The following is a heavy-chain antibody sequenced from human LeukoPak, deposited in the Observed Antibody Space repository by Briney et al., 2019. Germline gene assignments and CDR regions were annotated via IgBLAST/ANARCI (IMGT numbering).Heavy chain of an antibody. CDR1: GGTFSSYA. V-gene: IGHV1-2*02. CDR3: ARDLRIQKWLLLY. Sequence: ASVKVSCRASGGTFSSYAISWVRQAPGQGLEWMGWINPNSGGTNYAQKFQGRVTMIRDTSISTAYVELSRLRSDDTAVYYCARDLRIQKWLLLYWGQGTLVTVSS. J-gene: IGHJ4*02. D-gene: IGHD3-22*01. CDR2: INPNSGGT.